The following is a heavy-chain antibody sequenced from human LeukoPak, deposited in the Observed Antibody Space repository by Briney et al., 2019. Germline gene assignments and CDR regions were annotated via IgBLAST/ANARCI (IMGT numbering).Heavy chain of an antibody. CDR1: GYTFTSYG. CDR2: IIPILGIA. J-gene: IGHJ3*02. CDR3: ARGAGTTSAFDI. Sequence: ASVKVSCKASGYTFTSYGISWVRQAPGQGLEWMGRIIPILGIANYAQKFQGRVTITADKSTSTAYMELSSLRSEDTAVYYCARGAGTTSAFDIWGQGTMVTVSS. V-gene: IGHV1-69*04. D-gene: IGHD1-1*01.